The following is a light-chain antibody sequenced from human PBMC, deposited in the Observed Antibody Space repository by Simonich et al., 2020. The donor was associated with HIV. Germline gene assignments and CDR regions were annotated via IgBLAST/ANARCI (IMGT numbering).Light chain of an antibody. V-gene: IGLV1-44*01. J-gene: IGLJ3*02. CDR2: RKN. CDR1: SSNIGSDT. Sequence: SVLTQPPSASGTPGQRVTISCSGSSSNIGSDTVNWYQQLPGTAPKLLIYRKNHRPSGVPDRFSGSKSGTSASLAISGLQSEDEADYYCAAWDDSLNGWVFGGGTKLTVL. CDR3: AAWDDSLNGWV.